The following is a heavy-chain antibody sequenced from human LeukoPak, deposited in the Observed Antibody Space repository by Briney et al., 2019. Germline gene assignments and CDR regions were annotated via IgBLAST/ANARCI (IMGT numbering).Heavy chain of an antibody. J-gene: IGHJ6*02. CDR1: GGTFSSYA. CDR3: ARDLTGDNGMDV. CDR2: IIPIFGTA. D-gene: IGHD7-27*01. V-gene: IGHV1-69*05. Sequence: SVKVSCKASGGTFSSYAISWVRQAPGQGLEWMGGIIPIFGTANYAQKFQGRVTMTRDTSTSTVYMELSSLRSEDTAVYYCARDLTGDNGMDVWGQGTTVTVSS.